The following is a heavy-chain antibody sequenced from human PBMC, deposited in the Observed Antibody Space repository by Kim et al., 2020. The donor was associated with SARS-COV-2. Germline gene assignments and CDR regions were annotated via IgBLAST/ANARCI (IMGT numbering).Heavy chain of an antibody. CDR3: SKDTGSRSFDY. V-gene: IGHV3-23*01. CDR1: GFTFSSYA. J-gene: IGHJ4*02. Sequence: GGSLRLSCAASGFTFSSYAMNWVRQAPGKGLEWVSVIGGRGYHTYYADSVKGRFTITRDNSKNTLLLQMNSLRAEDTAIYYCSKDTGSRSFDYWGQGTLLTVSS. D-gene: IGHD2-15*01. CDR2: IGGRGYHT.